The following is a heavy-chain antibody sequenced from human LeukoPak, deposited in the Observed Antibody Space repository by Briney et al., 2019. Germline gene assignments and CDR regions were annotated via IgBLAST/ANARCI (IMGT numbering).Heavy chain of an antibody. D-gene: IGHD5-18*01. V-gene: IGHV4-61*08. CDR1: GGSISSGGYY. CDR3: ARGGGYSYGYVEWFDP. Sequence: SETLSLTCAVSGGSISSGGYYWSWIRQPPGKGLEWIGYIYYSGSTNYNPSLKSRVTISVDTSKNQFSLKLSSVTAADTAVYYCARGGGYSYGYVEWFDPWGQGTLVTVSS. CDR2: IYYSGST. J-gene: IGHJ5*02.